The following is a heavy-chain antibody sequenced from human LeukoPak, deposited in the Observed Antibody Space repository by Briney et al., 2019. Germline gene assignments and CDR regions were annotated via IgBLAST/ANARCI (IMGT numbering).Heavy chain of an antibody. D-gene: IGHD1-14*01. CDR1: GFTFSSYT. CDR3: AREFEPDYFDY. Sequence: PGGSLRLSCTVSGFTFSSYTMHWVRQAPGKGLEWVSSISSSGLYIHFADSLKGRFTISRDNAKNSLYLQVNSLRAEDTAVYYCAREFEPDYFDYWGQGTLVTVSS. CDR2: ISSSGLYI. J-gene: IGHJ4*02. V-gene: IGHV3-21*01.